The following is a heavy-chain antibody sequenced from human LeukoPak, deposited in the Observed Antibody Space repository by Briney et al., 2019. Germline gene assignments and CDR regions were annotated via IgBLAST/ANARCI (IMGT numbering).Heavy chain of an antibody. D-gene: IGHD1-1*01. Sequence: VRQXSGNGLXWVGPIRSKANNYAPEYAASVKGRFTISRDDSKYTAYLQMHSLIAADTAVYYCGSGPVGTTVPWGQGTLVTVSS. CDR3: GSGPVGTTVP. V-gene: IGHV3-73*01. J-gene: IGHJ5*02. CDR2: IRSKANNYAP.